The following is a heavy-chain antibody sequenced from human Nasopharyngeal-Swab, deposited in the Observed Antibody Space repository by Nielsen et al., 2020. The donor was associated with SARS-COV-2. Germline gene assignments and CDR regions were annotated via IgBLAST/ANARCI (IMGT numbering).Heavy chain of an antibody. Sequence: GESLKISCVASGVIFSKYWMHWVRQAPGKGLVWVSRVNEGGSRTDYADSVRGRFTISRDNSKNTLYLQMNSLRAEDTAVYYCARRYCSGGSCCLDYWGQGTLVTVSS. D-gene: IGHD2-15*01. J-gene: IGHJ4*02. V-gene: IGHV3-74*01. CDR2: VNEGGSRT. CDR1: GVIFSKYW. CDR3: ARRYCSGGSCCLDY.